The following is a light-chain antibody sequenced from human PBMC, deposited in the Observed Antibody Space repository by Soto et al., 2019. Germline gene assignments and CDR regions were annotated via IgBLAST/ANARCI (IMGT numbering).Light chain of an antibody. CDR1: QSVSSN. J-gene: IGKJ2*01. Sequence: EIVMTQSPATLSVSPGERATLSCRASQSVSSNLAWYQQKPGQAPRILIYGASTRATGVPARFSGSGSGTEFTLTISSLQSEDFAAYYCQQYNQWYTFGQGTKLETK. CDR2: GAS. V-gene: IGKV3-15*01. CDR3: QQYNQWYT.